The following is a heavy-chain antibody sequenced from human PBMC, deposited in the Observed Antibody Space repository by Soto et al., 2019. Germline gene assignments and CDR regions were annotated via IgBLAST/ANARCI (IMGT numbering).Heavy chain of an antibody. D-gene: IGHD4-17*01. J-gene: IGHJ4*02. Sequence: GGALRLSCAASGFIFSDHWMLWVRQVPGKGLVWVSRINRDGSSTRYADSVKGRFTISRDNAKNTLYLQMNSLRAEDTAVYYCARRTTWTTLIWGQGTLLTVS. CDR3: ARRTTWTTLI. V-gene: IGHV3-74*01. CDR1: GFIFSDHW. CDR2: INRDGSST.